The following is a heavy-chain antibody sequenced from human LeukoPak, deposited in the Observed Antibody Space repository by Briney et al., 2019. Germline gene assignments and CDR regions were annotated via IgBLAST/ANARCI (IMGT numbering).Heavy chain of an antibody. CDR1: GGSISSSSFY. J-gene: IGHJ5*02. CDR2: IYYSGST. Sequence: SETLSLTCTVSGGSISSSSFYWDWIRQPPGKGLEWIGSIYYSGSTLYNASLKSRVTISVDTSKNHFSLKLSSVTAADTAVYYCARHFHYSNNWFDPWGQGTLVTVSS. CDR3: ARHFHYSNNWFDP. V-gene: IGHV4-39*01. D-gene: IGHD4-11*01.